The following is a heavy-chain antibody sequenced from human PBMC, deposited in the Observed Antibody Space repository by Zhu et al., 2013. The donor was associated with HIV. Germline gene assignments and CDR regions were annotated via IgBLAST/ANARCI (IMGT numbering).Heavy chain of an antibody. J-gene: IGHJ4*02. CDR1: GYNFISYD. D-gene: IGHD6-19*01. CDR3: VRGSAQYSSGLYDY. V-gene: IGHV1-8*01. Sequence: QVQLVQSGAEVKKPGASVKVSCKASGYNFISYDINWVRQATGQGLEWMGWMNPDSGNTGYAQKFQGRVTMTRDTSIRAAYMELSSLSSEDTAVYYCVRGSAQYSSGLYDYWGQGTLVTVSS. CDR2: MNPDSGNT.